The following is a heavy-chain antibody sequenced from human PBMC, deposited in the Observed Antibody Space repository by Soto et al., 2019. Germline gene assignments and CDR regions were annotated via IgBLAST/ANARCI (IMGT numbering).Heavy chain of an antibody. Sequence: QVQLVQSGAEVKKPGSSVKVSCKASGGTFSSYAISWVRQAPGQGLEWMGGIIPIFGTANYAQKFQGRVTIARDESTATAYTELSSLRSEDTAVYYCAAAEGDFWSGYYLKDDAFDIWGQGTMVTVSS. CDR3: AAAEGDFWSGYYLKDDAFDI. J-gene: IGHJ3*02. CDR2: IIPIFGTA. CDR1: GGTFSSYA. D-gene: IGHD3-3*01. V-gene: IGHV1-69*01.